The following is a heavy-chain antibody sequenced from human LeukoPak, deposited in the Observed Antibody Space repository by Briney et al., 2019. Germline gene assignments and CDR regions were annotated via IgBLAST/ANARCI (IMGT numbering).Heavy chain of an antibody. V-gene: IGHV4-39*01. CDR2: IYCSGSS. CDR3: ARHVDTATDYFDY. Sequence: SETLSLTCTVSGGFISSSNYYWGWIRQPPGKGLEWFGSIYCSGSSYYNPSLKSRVTISVHTSKNQVSLKLSSVTAADTAVYYCARHVDTATDYFDYWGQGTLVTVSS. J-gene: IGHJ4*02. D-gene: IGHD5-18*01. CDR1: GGFISSSNYY.